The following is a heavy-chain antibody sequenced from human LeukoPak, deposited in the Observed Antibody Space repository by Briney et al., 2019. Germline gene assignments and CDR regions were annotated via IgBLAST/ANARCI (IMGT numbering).Heavy chain of an antibody. CDR3: ARCDSRGSWYVDSYFDY. V-gene: IGHV3-7*01. D-gene: IGHD6-13*01. J-gene: IGHJ4*02. CDR1: GFTFSSYW. Sequence: PGGSLRLSCAASGFTFSSYWMSWVRQAPGKGLEWVANIKQGGSEKYYVDSVKGRFTISRDNAKNSLYLQMNSLRAEDTAVYYCARCDSRGSWYVDSYFDYWGQGTLVTVSS. CDR2: IKQGGSEK.